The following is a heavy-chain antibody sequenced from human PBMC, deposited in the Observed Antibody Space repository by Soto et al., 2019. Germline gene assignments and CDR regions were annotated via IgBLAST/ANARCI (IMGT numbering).Heavy chain of an antibody. V-gene: IGHV3-21*01. CDR2: VSFRGDI. Sequence: PGGALRLSCTASGFMFSSYTMNWVRQAPRKGLEWVSSVSFRGDIYYADSLEGRFTISRDDAKNSLYLQMNSLRAEDTAVYYCARGCSSASCYYYWGQGTLVTVSS. J-gene: IGHJ4*02. CDR1: GFMFSSYT. CDR3: ARGCSSASCYYY. D-gene: IGHD2-2*01.